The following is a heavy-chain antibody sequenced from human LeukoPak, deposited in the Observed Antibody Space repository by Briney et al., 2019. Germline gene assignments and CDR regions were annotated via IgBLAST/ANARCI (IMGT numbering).Heavy chain of an antibody. J-gene: IGHJ4*02. V-gene: IGHV4-4*07. CDR3: VRGRGYYQDY. CDR2: IYITGST. Sequence: KSSETLSLTCTVSSGSFSSYYWNWIRQPAGKGLEWIGRIYITGSTNYNPSLKSRVTMSVDTSKNQFSLKLSSVTAADTAVYYCVRGRGYYQDYWGQGTLVTVSS. D-gene: IGHD3-22*01. CDR1: SGSFSSYY.